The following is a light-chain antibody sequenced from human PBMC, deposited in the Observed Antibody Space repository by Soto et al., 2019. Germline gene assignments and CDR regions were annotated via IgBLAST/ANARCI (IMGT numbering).Light chain of an antibody. J-gene: IGKJ1*01. CDR3: QQYHGFSRT. Sequence: ETQMTLSPSILSASVGDRVTITCRASLSISDSLAWYQQKPGKAPDLLISDVSKLERGVASRFSGSGSGTEFTLTISSMQPDDLATYYCQQYHGFSRTFGQGTKVDIK. V-gene: IGKV1-5*01. CDR1: LSISDS. CDR2: DVS.